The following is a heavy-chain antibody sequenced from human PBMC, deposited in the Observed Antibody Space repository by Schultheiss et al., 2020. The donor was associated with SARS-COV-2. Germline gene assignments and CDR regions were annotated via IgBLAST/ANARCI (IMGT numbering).Heavy chain of an antibody. CDR1: GGSITSATYYY. J-gene: IGHJ6*02. V-gene: IGHV4-39*01. Sequence: SETLSLTCGVSGGSITSATYYYWGWIRQPPGRSLEWIGSIYYSGETYYSASLKGRVSISADTSKNKFSLRLISVTAADAGVYYCARHSGTSVGHGHQAYHGIDLWGQGTTVTVSS. D-gene: IGHD2-2*01. CDR2: IYYSGET. CDR3: ARHSGTSVGHGHQAYHGIDL.